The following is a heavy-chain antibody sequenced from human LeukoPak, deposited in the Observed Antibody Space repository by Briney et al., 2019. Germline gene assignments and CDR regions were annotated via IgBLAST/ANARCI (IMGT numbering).Heavy chain of an antibody. D-gene: IGHD2-2*01. CDR1: GFFFSSYA. CDR2: ISGGDDRT. J-gene: IGHJ4*02. V-gene: IGHV3-23*01. Sequence: GGSLRLSCAASGFFFSSYAMTWVRQAPGKGLECVSSISGGDDRTYYTDSVKGRFTISRDSSKNTLYLQMNSLRVDDTAVYYCATRPGAIIGPLDYWGQGILVTVSS. CDR3: ATRPGAIIGPLDY.